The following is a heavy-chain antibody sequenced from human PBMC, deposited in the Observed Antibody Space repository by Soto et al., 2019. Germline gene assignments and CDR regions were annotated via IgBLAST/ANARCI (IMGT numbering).Heavy chain of an antibody. CDR2: ISGSGDKT. Sequence: GGSLRLSCSASGLIFSDYAMSWVRQAPGKGLECVACISGSGDKTFYADSVKGRFTISRDNSKNTVSLHMNSLRVDDTAVYFCAKDRFGIVGPVDYWGPGTLVTVSS. V-gene: IGHV3-23*01. J-gene: IGHJ4*02. CDR3: AKDRFGIVGPVDY. D-gene: IGHD1-26*01. CDR1: GLIFSDYA.